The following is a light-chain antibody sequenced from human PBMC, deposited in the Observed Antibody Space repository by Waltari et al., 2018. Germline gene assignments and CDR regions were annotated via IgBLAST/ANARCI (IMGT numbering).Light chain of an antibody. CDR2: VAS. CDR1: QGIGSS. CDR3: QHYYTTPYT. J-gene: IGKJ2*01. Sequence: DIQMTQSPSSLSASVEDRDTITCRASQGIGSSLAWYQFKPGKAPKLLVYVASRLESGVPSRFSGRGAGTDYTLTISSLQPEDFATYYCQHYYTTPYTFGQGTKLEIK. V-gene: IGKV1-NL1*01.